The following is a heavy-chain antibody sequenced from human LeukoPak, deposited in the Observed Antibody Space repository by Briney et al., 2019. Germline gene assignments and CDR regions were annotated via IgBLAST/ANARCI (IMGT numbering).Heavy chain of an antibody. CDR2: ISGSGGST. D-gene: IGHD3-9*01. V-gene: IGHV3-23*01. CDR1: GFTFSSYA. J-gene: IGHJ4*02. Sequence: TGGSLRLSCAASGFTFSSYAMSWVRQAPGKGLEWVSAISGSGGSTYYANSVKGRFTISRDNSKNTLYLQMNSPRAEDTAVYYCAKHPQLRYFDWFPTFFDWGQGTLVTVSS. CDR3: AKHPQLRYFDWFPTFFD.